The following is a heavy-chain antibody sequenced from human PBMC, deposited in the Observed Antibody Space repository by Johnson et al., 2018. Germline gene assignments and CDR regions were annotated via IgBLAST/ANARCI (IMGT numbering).Heavy chain of an antibody. Sequence: VQLVESWGGLVQXGRSLRLXCEASGFAFEDYVMHWVRQAPGKGLEWVSGISWNSGSVGYVDSVKGRFTISRDNAKNSLFLQMDSLQVEETALYYCAKDTVFPRRDSGWYSDAFDLWSQGTMVTVSS. D-gene: IGHD6-19*01. V-gene: IGHV3-9*01. CDR3: AKDTVFPRRDSGWYSDAFDL. J-gene: IGHJ3*01. CDR2: ISWNSGSV. CDR1: GFAFEDYV.